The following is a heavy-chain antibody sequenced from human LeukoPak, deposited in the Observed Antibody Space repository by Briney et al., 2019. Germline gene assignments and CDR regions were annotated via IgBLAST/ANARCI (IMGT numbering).Heavy chain of an antibody. CDR1: GFTFSSYG. J-gene: IGHJ4*02. CDR3: AKDDAWLRFGE. CDR2: ISYDGCNK. D-gene: IGHD3-10*01. Sequence: PGGSLRLSCAASGFTFSSYGMHWVRQAPGKGLEWVAVISYDGCNKYYADSVKGRFTISRDNSKNTLYLEVISLTAEDTAVYYCAKDDAWLRFGEWSQGTLVTVSS. V-gene: IGHV3-30*18.